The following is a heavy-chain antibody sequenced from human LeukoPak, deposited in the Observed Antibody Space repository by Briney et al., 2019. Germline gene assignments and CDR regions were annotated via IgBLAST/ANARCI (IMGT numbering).Heavy chain of an antibody. CDR1: GFTFSSYN. V-gene: IGHV3-21*01. CDR2: ISTASDYI. J-gene: IGHJ3*02. D-gene: IGHD4-17*01. Sequence: PGGSLRLSCAASGFTFSSYNMNWVRQAPGKGLEWVSSISTASDYIYYADSLKGRFTISRDNAKNSLYLQMNSLRAADTAVYYCARGIDYGAYVLDAFDIWGQGTMVTVSS. CDR3: ARGIDYGAYVLDAFDI.